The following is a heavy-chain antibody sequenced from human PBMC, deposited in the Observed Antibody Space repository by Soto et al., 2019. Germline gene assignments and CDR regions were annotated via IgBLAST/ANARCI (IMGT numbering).Heavy chain of an antibody. J-gene: IGHJ6*02. Sequence: SETLSLTCPASGGSISSYYRRWLRQTKGKGLEWIGYIYYSGSTYYNPSLKSRVTISVDTSKNQFSLKLSSVTAADTAVYYCARVRSSWYEDYYYGMDVWGQGTTVTVSS. CDR1: GGSISSYY. CDR3: ARVRSSWYEDYYYGMDV. D-gene: IGHD6-13*01. V-gene: IGHV4-59*06. CDR2: IYYSGST.